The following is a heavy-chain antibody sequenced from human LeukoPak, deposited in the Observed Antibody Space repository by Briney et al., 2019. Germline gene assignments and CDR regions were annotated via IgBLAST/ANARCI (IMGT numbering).Heavy chain of an antibody. J-gene: IGHJ6*03. D-gene: IGHD6-19*01. CDR1: GFTFSSYW. CDR2: IKQDGSEK. CDR3: ARDQYSSGYYYYYYMDV. Sequence: GGSLRLSCAASGFTFSSYWMTWVRQAPGKGLEWVANIKQDGSEKYYVDSVKGRFTISRDNAKNSLYLQMNSLRAEDTAVYYCARDQYSSGYYYYYYMDVWGKGTTVTISS. V-gene: IGHV3-7*01.